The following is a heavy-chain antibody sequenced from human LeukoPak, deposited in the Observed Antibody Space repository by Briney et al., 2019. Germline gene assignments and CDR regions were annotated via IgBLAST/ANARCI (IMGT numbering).Heavy chain of an antibody. V-gene: IGHV4-39*07. CDR2: IYSSGNT. CDR1: GGSISTTNYY. CDR3: ARGPRYYDSSGYYSYYFDY. D-gene: IGHD3-22*01. Sequence: PSQTLSLTCTVSGGSISTTNYYWGWIRQPPGRDLEWIGSIYSSGNTYYNPSLESRVTISVDTSKNQLSLKLSSVTAADTAVYYCARGPRYYDSSGYYSYYFDYWGQGTLVTVSS. J-gene: IGHJ4*02.